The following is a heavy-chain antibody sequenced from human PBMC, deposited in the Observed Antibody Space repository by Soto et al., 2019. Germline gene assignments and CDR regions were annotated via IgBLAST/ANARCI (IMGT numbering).Heavy chain of an antibody. J-gene: IGHJ5*02. D-gene: IGHD2-21*01. CDR1: GASISDDY. Sequence: SETLSLTCAVYGASISDDYCNWLRQPPGNGLEWIGEINHSGNTNYNPSLRSRVTISIDTSKNQLSLNLRSVSAADTAVYYCARRRGEFDAWGQGTAVTVSS. V-gene: IGHV4-34*01. CDR2: INHSGNT. CDR3: ARRRGEFDA.